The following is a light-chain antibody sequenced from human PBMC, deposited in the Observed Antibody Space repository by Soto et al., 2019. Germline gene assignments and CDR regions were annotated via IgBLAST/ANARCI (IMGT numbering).Light chain of an antibody. Sequence: QSVLTQPPSVSGAPGQRVTISCTGSSSNIGAVYNVHWYQQLPGTAPKLLIYANNNRPSGVPDRFSGSKSGTSASLAITGLQAEDEADYYCSSYAGSNNFGVVFGGGTKVTVL. V-gene: IGLV1-40*01. J-gene: IGLJ2*01. CDR3: SSYAGSNNFGVV. CDR1: SSNIGAVYN. CDR2: ANN.